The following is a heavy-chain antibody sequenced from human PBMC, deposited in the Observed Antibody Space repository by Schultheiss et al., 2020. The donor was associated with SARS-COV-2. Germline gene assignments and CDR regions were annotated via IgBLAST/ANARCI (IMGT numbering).Heavy chain of an antibody. V-gene: IGHV3-30*12. CDR2: ISHDGSNK. CDR1: GFTFSTYG. CDR3: AREGLIAAHRAARGDY. Sequence: GGSLRLSCAASGFTFSTYGMHWVRQAPGKGLEWVTTISHDGSNKYYADSVKGRFTISRDNAKNSLYLQMNSLRAEDTAVYYCAREGLIAAHRAARGDYWGQGTLVTVSS. D-gene: IGHD6-13*01. J-gene: IGHJ4*02.